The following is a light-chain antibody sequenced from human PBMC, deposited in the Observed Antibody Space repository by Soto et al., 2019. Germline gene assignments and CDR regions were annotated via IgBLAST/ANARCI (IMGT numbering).Light chain of an antibody. CDR3: QQYNNWPPLT. CDR2: GAS. V-gene: IGKV3-15*01. J-gene: IGKJ4*01. CDR1: QNVRTN. Sequence: EIVMTQSPATLSVSPGERATLSCRASQNVRTNLAWYQQKPGQAPRLLMYGASIRATGFPARFSGSGSGTEFTLTISSMQPEDFAVYYCQQYNNWPPLTFGGGTKVEIK.